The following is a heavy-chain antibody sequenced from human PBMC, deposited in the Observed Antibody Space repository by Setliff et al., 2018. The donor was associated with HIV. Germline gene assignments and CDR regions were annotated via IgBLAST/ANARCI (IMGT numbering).Heavy chain of an antibody. CDR2: ISGFNGNT. V-gene: IGHV1-18*01. J-gene: IGHJ3*02. D-gene: IGHD6-19*01. CDR3: ARVPYRSAWFSGGHDAFDI. CDR1: GYSLARCG. Sequence: ASVKVSCKASGYSLARCGLSWVRQAPGQGLEWMGWISGFNGNTKYAQSFQDRVAMTTETATSTAYMEMRSLRSDDTAVYFCARVPYRSAWFSGGHDAFDIWGQGTMVT.